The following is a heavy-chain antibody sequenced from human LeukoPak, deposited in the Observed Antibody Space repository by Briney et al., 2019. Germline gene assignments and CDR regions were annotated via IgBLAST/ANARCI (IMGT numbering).Heavy chain of an antibody. CDR1: GFTFSDYY. Sequence: GGSLRLSCAASGFTFSDYYMSWVRQAPGKGLEWVSYISSSGSTIYYADSVKGRFTISRDNAKNSLYLQMNSLRAEDTAVYYCSINPEGDDGFHVWGQGTLVTVSS. CDR2: ISSSGSTI. J-gene: IGHJ3*01. CDR3: SINPEGDDGFHV. D-gene: IGHD5-24*01. V-gene: IGHV3-11*04.